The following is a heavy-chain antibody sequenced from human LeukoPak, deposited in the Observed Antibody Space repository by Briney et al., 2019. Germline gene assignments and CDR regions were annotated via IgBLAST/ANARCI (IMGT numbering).Heavy chain of an antibody. Sequence: GRSLRLSCAASGFTFSSYGMHWVRQAPGKGLEWVAVIWYDGSNKYYADSVKGRFTISRDNSKNTLYLQMNSLRAEDTAVYHCAKDLLQYSSSSLGYWGQGTLVTVSS. CDR3: AKDLLQYSSSSLGY. D-gene: IGHD6-6*01. CDR1: GFTFSSYG. V-gene: IGHV3-33*06. CDR2: IWYDGSNK. J-gene: IGHJ4*02.